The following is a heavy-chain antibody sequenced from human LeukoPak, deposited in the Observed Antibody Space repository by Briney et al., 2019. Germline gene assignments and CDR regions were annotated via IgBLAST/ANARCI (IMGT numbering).Heavy chain of an antibody. CDR2: IYYSGST. CDR3: ARAIVRFGELLYFDY. J-gene: IGHJ4*02. CDR1: GGSISSGDYY. D-gene: IGHD3-10*01. V-gene: IGHV4-30-4*01. Sequence: PSETLSLTCTVSGGSISSGDYYWSWIRQPPGKGLEWIGYIYYSGSTYYNPSLKSRVTISVDTSKSQFSLKLSSVTAADTAVYYCARAIVRFGELLYFDYWGQGTLVTVSS.